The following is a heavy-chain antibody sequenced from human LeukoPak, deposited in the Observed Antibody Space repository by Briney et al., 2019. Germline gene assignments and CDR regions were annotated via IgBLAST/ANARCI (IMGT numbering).Heavy chain of an antibody. Sequence: GESLKISCKGSGYSFTSYWIGWVRQMPGKGLEWMGIIYPGDSDTRYSPSFQGQVTITADKSISTAYLQWSSLKASDTAMYYCARAKWDDYGDYVFDGMDVWGQGTTVTVSS. V-gene: IGHV5-51*01. CDR3: ARAKWDDYGDYVFDGMDV. CDR1: GYSFTSYW. CDR2: IYPGDSDT. J-gene: IGHJ6*02. D-gene: IGHD4-17*01.